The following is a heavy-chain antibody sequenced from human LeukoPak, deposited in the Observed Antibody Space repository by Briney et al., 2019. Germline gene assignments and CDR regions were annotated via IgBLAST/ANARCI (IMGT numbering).Heavy chain of an antibody. CDR3: ARASRYCTTGVCPYYFDS. J-gene: IGHJ4*02. Sequence: SLKVSCKASGGTFSTYAISWVRQAPGQGLEWMGRIILILGTTNYAQKFQGRLTITADKSTSTVYMDLSSLRSDDTAVYYCARASRYCTTGVCPYYFDSWGQGTLVTVSS. CDR2: IILILGTT. D-gene: IGHD2-8*01. CDR1: GGTFSTYA. V-gene: IGHV1-69*04.